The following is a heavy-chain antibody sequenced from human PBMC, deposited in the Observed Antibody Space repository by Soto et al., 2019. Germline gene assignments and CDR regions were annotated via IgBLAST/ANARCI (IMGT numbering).Heavy chain of an antibody. Sequence: SETLSLTCTVSGGSISSSSYYWGWIRQPPGKGLEWIGSIYYSGSTYYNPSLKSRVTISVDTSKNQFSLKLSSVTAADTAVYYCARKTSGYSYVFSGSYYYFDYWGQGALVTVSS. CDR3: ARKTSGYSYVFSGSYYYFDY. V-gene: IGHV4-39*01. D-gene: IGHD1-26*01. CDR1: GGSISSSSYY. J-gene: IGHJ4*02. CDR2: IYYSGST.